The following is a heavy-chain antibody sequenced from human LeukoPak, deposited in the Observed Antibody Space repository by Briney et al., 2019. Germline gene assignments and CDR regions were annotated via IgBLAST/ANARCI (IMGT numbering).Heavy chain of an antibody. CDR3: AREIGGILVFDY. J-gene: IGHJ4*02. V-gene: IGHV1-2*02. CDR2: INPNSGDS. CDR1: GYKFTGYY. Sequence: ASVKVSCKASGYKFTGYYMHWVRQAPGQGLEWMGWINPNSGDSHHAQKFQGRVTVTRDTSISTAYMELSRLRSDDTAVYYCAREIGGILVFDYWGQGTLVTVSS. D-gene: IGHD5-18*01.